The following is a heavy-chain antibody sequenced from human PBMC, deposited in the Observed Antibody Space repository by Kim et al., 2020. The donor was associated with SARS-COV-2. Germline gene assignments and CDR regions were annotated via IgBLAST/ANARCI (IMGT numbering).Heavy chain of an antibody. CDR1: GFTFSSYE. D-gene: IGHD5-12*01. CDR3: AREVAITPSYGMDV. Sequence: GGSLRLSCAAYGFTFSSYEMNWVRQAPGKGLEWVSYISSSGSTIYYADSVKGRFTISRDNAKNSLYLQMNSLRAEDTAFYYCAREVAITPSYGMDVWGQG. V-gene: IGHV3-48*03. CDR2: ISSSGSTI. J-gene: IGHJ6*02.